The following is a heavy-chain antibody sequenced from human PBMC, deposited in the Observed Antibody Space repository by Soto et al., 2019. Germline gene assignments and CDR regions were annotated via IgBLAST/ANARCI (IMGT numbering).Heavy chain of an antibody. CDR1: GGSVNGYY. J-gene: IGHJ5*02. CDR3: ATRITVFGLLIPPFDP. CDR2: INHTGGT. D-gene: IGHD3-3*01. V-gene: IGHV4-34*02. Sequence: QVHLQQWGAGLLKPSETLSLTCAVYGGSVNGYYWNWIRQPPGKGLEWIGEINHTGGTHYNPSLKSRVTMSVDTSKHQFSLRLSSVTAAYTAIYYCATRITVFGLLIPPFDPWGQGTQVTVSS.